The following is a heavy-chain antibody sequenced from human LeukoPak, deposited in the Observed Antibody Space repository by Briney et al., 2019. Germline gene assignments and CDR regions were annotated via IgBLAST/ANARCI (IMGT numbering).Heavy chain of an antibody. CDR2: ISYDGSNK. CDR1: GFTFSSYA. D-gene: IGHD2-21*02. J-gene: IGHJ6*02. CDR3: ARDYCGGDCRPYYYYGMDV. V-gene: IGHV3-30-3*01. Sequence: GGSLRLSCAASGFTFSSYAMHWVRKAPGKGLEWVAVISYDGSNKYYADSVKGRFTISRDNSKNTLYLQMNSLRAEDTAVYYCARDYCGGDCRPYYYYGMDVWGQGTTVTVSS.